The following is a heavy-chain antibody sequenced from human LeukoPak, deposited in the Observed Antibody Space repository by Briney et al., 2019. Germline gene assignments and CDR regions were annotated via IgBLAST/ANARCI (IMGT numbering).Heavy chain of an antibody. V-gene: IGHV1-69*05. CDR2: IIAILNTS. Sequence: SVKVSCKSSGETFSSYAISWVRQAPGQGLEWVGGIIAILNTSSYAQKFQGRVTITTGESTNTAYMELSSLKSEDTAIYYCARGGRWLQSGFDYCGQGTLVTVSS. J-gene: IGHJ4*02. CDR1: GETFSSYA. CDR3: ARGGRWLQSGFDY. D-gene: IGHD5-24*01.